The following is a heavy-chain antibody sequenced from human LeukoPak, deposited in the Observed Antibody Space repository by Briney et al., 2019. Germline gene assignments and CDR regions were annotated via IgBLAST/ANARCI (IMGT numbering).Heavy chain of an antibody. CDR1: GFTFSSYS. D-gene: IGHD3/OR15-3a*01. CDR3: ARDFGREATGAFDI. V-gene: IGHV3-21*01. J-gene: IGHJ3*02. Sequence: GGSLRLSCAASGFTFSSYSMNWVRQAPGKGLEWVSSISSSSSYIYYADSVKGRFTISRDNAKNSLYLQMNTLRAEDTAVYYCARDFGREATGAFDIWGQGTMVTVSS. CDR2: ISSSSSYI.